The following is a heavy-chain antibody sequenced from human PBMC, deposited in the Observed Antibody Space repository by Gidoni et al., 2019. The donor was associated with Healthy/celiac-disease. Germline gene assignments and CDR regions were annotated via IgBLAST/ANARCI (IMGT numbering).Heavy chain of an antibody. V-gene: IGHV3-23*01. CDR1: GFTFSSYA. Sequence: EVQLLESGGGLVQPGGSLRLSCAASGFTFSSYAMSWVRQAPGKGLEWVSAISGSGGSTYYADSVKGRFTISRDNSKNTLYLQMNSLRAEDTAVYYCAKGGEGDYGGDGYFDYWGQGTLVTVSS. D-gene: IGHD4-17*01. CDR2: ISGSGGST. CDR3: AKGGEGDYGGDGYFDY. J-gene: IGHJ4*02.